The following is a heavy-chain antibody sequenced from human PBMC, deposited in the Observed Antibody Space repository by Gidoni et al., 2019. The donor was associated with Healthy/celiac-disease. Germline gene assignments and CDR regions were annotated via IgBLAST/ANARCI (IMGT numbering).Heavy chain of an antibody. D-gene: IGHD6-19*01. CDR3: AKAPQGIAVAYWYFDL. V-gene: IGHV3-9*01. CDR1: GFTFDAFA. Sequence: EVQLVESGGGLVQPGRSLRLSCAASGFTFDAFAMHLVRQAPGKGLEGVSGISWNSGSIGYADSGKGRFTISRDNAKNSLYLQMNSLRAEDTALYYCAKAPQGIAVAYWYFDLWGRGTLVTVSS. CDR2: ISWNSGSI. J-gene: IGHJ2*01.